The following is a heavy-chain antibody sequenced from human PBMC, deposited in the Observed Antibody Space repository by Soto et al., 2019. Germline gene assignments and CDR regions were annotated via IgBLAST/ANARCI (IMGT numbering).Heavy chain of an antibody. CDR3: ARGAAADPFDY. J-gene: IGHJ4*02. Sequence: QVQLVQSGAEVKTPGASVKVFCKASGYTFSNYAISWVRQAPRQALEWMGWSSAFNGHTNYAQKFQGRVTMTTDTCTSTANIELRSLTSDDTAVYYCARGAAADPFDYWGQGTLVTVSS. CDR1: GYTFSNYA. D-gene: IGHD6-13*01. CDR2: SSAFNGHT. V-gene: IGHV1-18*01.